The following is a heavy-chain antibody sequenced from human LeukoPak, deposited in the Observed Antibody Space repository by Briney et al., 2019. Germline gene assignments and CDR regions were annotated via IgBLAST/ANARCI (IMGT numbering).Heavy chain of an antibody. CDR3: ARPTARGYSGNFDY. D-gene: IGHD5-12*01. Sequence: SVKVSCKASGYTFTGYYMHWVRQAPGQGLEWMGWINPNSGGTNYAQKFQGRVTMTRDTFISTAYMELSRLRSDDTAVYYCARPTARGYSGNFDYWGQGTLVTVSS. CDR1: GYTFTGYY. J-gene: IGHJ4*02. CDR2: INPNSGGT. V-gene: IGHV1-2*02.